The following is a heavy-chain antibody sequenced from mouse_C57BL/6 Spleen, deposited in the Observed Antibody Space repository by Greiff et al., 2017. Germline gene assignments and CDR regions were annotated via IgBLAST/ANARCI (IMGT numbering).Heavy chain of an antibody. CDR3: TTDDGYVAY. CDR2: IDPEDGDT. D-gene: IGHD2-3*01. V-gene: IGHV14-1*01. J-gene: IGHJ3*01. Sequence: EVKLQESGAELVRPGASVKLSCTASGFNIKDYYMHWVKQRPEQGLEWIGRIDPEDGDTEYDPKFKGKATMTADTSSNTSYQQLSSLTSEATAVYYCTTDDGYVAYWGQGTLVTVSA. CDR1: GFNIKDYY.